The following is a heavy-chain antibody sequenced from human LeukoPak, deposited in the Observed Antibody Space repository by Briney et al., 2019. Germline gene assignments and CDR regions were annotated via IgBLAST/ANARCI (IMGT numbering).Heavy chain of an antibody. D-gene: IGHD3-22*01. CDR2: INHSGST. Sequence: KPSETLSLTCAVYGGSFSGYYWSWIRQPPGKGLEWIGEINHSGSTNYNPSLKSRVTISVDTSKNQFSLKLSSVTAADTAVYYCARGHDSSGYYGDNWFDPWGQGTLVTVSS. CDR3: ARGHDSSGYYGDNWFDP. CDR1: GGSFSGYY. V-gene: IGHV4-34*01. J-gene: IGHJ5*02.